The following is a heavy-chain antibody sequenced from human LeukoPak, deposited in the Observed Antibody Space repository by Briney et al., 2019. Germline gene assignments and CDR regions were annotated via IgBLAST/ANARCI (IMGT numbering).Heavy chain of an antibody. Sequence: GGSLKLSCAASGFTFSGSAMHWVRQASGKGLEWVGRIRSKANSYATAYAASVKGRFTISRDDSKNTAYLQMNSLKTEDTAVYYCTRLGDYDFWSGYAFDYWGQGTLVTVSS. CDR3: TRLGDYDFWSGYAFDY. CDR1: GFTFSGSA. V-gene: IGHV3-73*01. J-gene: IGHJ4*02. CDR2: IRSKANSYAT. D-gene: IGHD3-3*01.